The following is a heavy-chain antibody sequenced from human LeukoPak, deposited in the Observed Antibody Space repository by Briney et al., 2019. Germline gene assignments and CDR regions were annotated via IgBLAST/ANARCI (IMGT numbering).Heavy chain of an antibody. J-gene: IGHJ3*02. CDR3: ATELRESGASSLNAFDI. Sequence: PGGSLRPSCTASGFTFSTYWMHWVRQAPGKGLVWVSLINSDGSYTDFADSVKGRFTISRDNAQSTLYLQMNSLRVEDTAVYYCATELRESGASSLNAFDIWGPGTVVSVSS. V-gene: IGHV3-74*01. CDR2: INSDGSYT. CDR1: GFTFSTYW. D-gene: IGHD2-15*01.